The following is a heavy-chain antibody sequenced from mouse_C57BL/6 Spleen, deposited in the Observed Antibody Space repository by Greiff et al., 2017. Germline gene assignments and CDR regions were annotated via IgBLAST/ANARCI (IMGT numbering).Heavy chain of an antibody. V-gene: IGHV5-17*01. J-gene: IGHJ4*01. CDR3: ARRSTGTNAMDY. CDR2: ISSGSSTI. Sequence: EVQLVESGGGLVKPGGSLKLSCAASGFTFSDYGMHWVRQAPEKGLEWVAYISSGSSTIYHADTVKGRFTISRDNAKNTLFLQMTSLRSEDTAMYYCARRSTGTNAMDYWGQGTSVTVSS. D-gene: IGHD4-1*02. CDR1: GFTFSDYG.